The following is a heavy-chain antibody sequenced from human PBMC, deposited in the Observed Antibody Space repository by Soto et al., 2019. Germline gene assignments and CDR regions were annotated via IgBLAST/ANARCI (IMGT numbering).Heavy chain of an antibody. Sequence: QVQLVQSGAEVKKPGSSVKVSCKASGGTFSSYAIIWVREAPGQGLEWMGGIIPIFGTADYAQKFQGRVTITADESTSTAYMELSSLRSEDTAVYYCACTVSNYYYYGMDVWGQGTTVTVSS. CDR3: ACTVSNYYYYGMDV. CDR2: IIPIFGTA. D-gene: IGHD2-8*01. J-gene: IGHJ6*02. CDR1: GGTFSSYA. V-gene: IGHV1-69*12.